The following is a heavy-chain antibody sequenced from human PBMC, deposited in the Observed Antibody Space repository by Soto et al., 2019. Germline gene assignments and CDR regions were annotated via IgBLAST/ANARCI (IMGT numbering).Heavy chain of an antibody. J-gene: IGHJ4*02. CDR3: ARQVYASDTGPKFPNYVDS. CDR2: IDPSDSQT. CDR1: GYSFAGYW. D-gene: IGHD5-18*01. Sequence: GESLKISCKGSGYSFAGYWITWVRQKPGKGLEWMGRIDPSDSQTYYSPSFRGHVTISVTKSITTVFLQWSSLRASDTAMYYCARQVYASDTGPKFPNYVDSWGQGTPVTVS. V-gene: IGHV5-10-1*01.